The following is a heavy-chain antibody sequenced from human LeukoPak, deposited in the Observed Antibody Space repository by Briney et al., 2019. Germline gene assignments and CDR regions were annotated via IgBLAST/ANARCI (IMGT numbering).Heavy chain of an antibody. Sequence: GGSPRLSXAASGFTFSSYAMSWVRQAPGKGLEWVSAISGSGGSTYYADSVKGRFTISRDNSKNTLYLQMNSLRAEDTAVYYCAKDLEYYYYMDVWGKGTTVTVSS. J-gene: IGHJ6*03. V-gene: IGHV3-23*01. CDR3: AKDLEYYYYMDV. CDR1: GFTFSSYA. CDR2: ISGSGGST.